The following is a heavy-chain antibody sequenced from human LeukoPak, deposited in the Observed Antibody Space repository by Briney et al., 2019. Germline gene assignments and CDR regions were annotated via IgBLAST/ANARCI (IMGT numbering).Heavy chain of an antibody. Sequence: QPGGSLRLSCAASGFTFSSYWMSWFRQAPGKGLEWVANIKQDGSEKHYVDSVKGRFTISRDNAKNSLYLQMNSLRAEDTAVYYCASGGCSGGSCYWGQGTLVTVSS. V-gene: IGHV3-7*01. CDR3: ASGGCSGGSCY. D-gene: IGHD2-15*01. CDR1: GFTFSSYW. J-gene: IGHJ4*02. CDR2: IKQDGSEK.